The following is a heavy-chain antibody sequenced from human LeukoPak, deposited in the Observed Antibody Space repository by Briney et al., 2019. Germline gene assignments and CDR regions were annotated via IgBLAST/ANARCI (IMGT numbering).Heavy chain of an antibody. Sequence: SVKVSCKASGGTFSSYAISWVRQAPGQGLEWMGGIIPIFGTANYAQKFQGRVTITTDESTSTAYMELSSLRSEDTAVYYCARAGVVSYSGYDFDCYYYMDVWGKGTTVTVSS. CDR3: ARAGVVSYSGYDFDCYYYMDV. CDR2: IIPIFGTA. CDR1: GGTFSSYA. J-gene: IGHJ6*03. D-gene: IGHD5-12*01. V-gene: IGHV1-69*05.